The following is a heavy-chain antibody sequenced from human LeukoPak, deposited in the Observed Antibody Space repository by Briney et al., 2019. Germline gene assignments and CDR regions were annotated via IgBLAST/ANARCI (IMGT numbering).Heavy chain of an antibody. J-gene: IGHJ4*02. V-gene: IGHV3-21*01. CDR3: ARDRDIVVVPAAIGGSFGY. Sequence: GGSLRLSCAASGFTFSSYSMNWVRQAPGKGLEWVSSISSSSSYIYYADSVKGRFTISRDNAKNSLYLQMNSLRAEDTAVYYCARDRDIVVVPAAIGGSFGYWSQGTLVTVSS. CDR1: GFTFSSYS. D-gene: IGHD2-2*02. CDR2: ISSSSSYI.